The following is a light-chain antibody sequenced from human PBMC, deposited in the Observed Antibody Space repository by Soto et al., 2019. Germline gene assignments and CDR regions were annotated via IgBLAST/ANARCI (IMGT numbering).Light chain of an antibody. J-gene: IGKJ1*01. CDR2: GAS. V-gene: IGKV1-5*01. Sequence: DIQITQSPLTLSASIGDRVTITCRASQSINNWLAWYQQKPGKPPKLLLYGASSRDSGVPPRFSGSGSGTEFTLTISSLQPDDFAPYDCQQYNRYSGMFGQGTKVEVK. CDR1: QSINNW. CDR3: QQYNRYSGM.